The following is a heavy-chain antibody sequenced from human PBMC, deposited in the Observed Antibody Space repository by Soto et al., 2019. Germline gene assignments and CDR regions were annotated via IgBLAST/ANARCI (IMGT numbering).Heavy chain of an antibody. Sequence: QVQLVESGGGVVQPGGSLRLSCAASGFTFSSYGMHWVRQAPGKGLDWVTVISYDGSNKYYADSVKGRFTISRDNSKNTLSLQMDSLRAEDTAVYYCAKDGMAGYVMDVWGQGTTVTVSS. J-gene: IGHJ6*02. CDR1: GFTFSSYG. CDR3: AKDGMAGYVMDV. CDR2: ISYDGSNK. V-gene: IGHV3-30*18. D-gene: IGHD1-26*01.